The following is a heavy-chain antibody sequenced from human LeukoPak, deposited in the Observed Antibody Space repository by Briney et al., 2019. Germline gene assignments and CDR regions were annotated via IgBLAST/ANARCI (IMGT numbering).Heavy chain of an antibody. CDR2: IYSGGST. J-gene: IGHJ4*02. Sequence: PGGSLRLSCAASGFTVSSNYMSWVRQAPGKGLEWVSVIYSGGSTYYADSVKGRFTISRDNSKNTLYLQMNSLRAEDTAVYYCAKGYYDFWSGYYLFDYWGQGTLVTVSS. CDR1: GFTVSSNY. D-gene: IGHD3-3*01. CDR3: AKGYYDFWSGYYLFDY. V-gene: IGHV3-53*01.